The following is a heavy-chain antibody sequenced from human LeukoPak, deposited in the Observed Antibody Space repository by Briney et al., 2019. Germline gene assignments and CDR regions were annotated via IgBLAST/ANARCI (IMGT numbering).Heavy chain of an antibody. V-gene: IGHV3-30-3*01. CDR1: RFTFSSYA. CDR3: ARGRIGYCTNGVCYTAHAFDY. J-gene: IGHJ4*02. Sequence: GRSLRLSCAASRFTFSSYAMHWVRQAPGKGLDWVAVISYDGSNKYYADSVKGRFTISRDDSKNTLYLQMNSLRAEDTAVYYCARGRIGYCTNGVCYTAHAFDYWGQGTLVTVSS. CDR2: ISYDGSNK. D-gene: IGHD2-8*01.